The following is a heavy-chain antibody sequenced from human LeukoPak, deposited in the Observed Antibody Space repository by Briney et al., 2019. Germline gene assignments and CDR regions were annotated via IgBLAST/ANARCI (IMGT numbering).Heavy chain of an antibody. V-gene: IGHV4-59*08. CDR2: IYSSGSA. D-gene: IGHD3-22*01. Sequence: SETLSLTCTVSGASINNNFWTWIRQPPGKGLEWIGYIYSSGSANYNPSLKSRVIITGDTSKNQISLNLTSVTAADTAVYFCARHRDYYDTWGHGTLVTVSS. J-gene: IGHJ4*01. CDR1: GASINNNF. CDR3: ARHRDYYDT.